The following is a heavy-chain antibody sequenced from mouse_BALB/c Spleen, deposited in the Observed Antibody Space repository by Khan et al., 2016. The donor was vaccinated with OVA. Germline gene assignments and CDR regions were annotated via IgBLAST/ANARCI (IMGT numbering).Heavy chain of an antibody. J-gene: IGHJ4*01. CDR1: GYTFTDYV. CDR3: ARRGYYTNPTYYAMGY. V-gene: IGHV1-81*01. Sequence: QVQLQQSGPELVKPGASVKMSCKASGYTFTDYVISWVKQRTGQGLEWIGEIYPGSDSTDYSEKFRGKATLTADKSSNTAYMQFSSLTSEDSAVYFCARRGYYTNPTYYAMGYWGQGTSVTVSS. CDR2: IYPGSDST. D-gene: IGHD2-5*01.